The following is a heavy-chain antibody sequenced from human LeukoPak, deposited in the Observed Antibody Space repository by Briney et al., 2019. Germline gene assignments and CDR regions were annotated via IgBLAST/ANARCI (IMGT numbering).Heavy chain of an antibody. CDR1: GYTLTELS. CDR2: FEPEDGET. D-gene: IGHD4-23*01. J-gene: IGHJ6*03. Sequence: ASVKVSCKVSGYTLTELSMHWVRQAPGKGLEWMGGFEPEDGETIYAQKFQGRVTMTEDTSTDTAYMELSSLRSEDTAVYYCATVLPSPYGGLSYYYYMDVWGKGTTVTVSS. CDR3: ATVLPSPYGGLSYYYYMDV. V-gene: IGHV1-24*01.